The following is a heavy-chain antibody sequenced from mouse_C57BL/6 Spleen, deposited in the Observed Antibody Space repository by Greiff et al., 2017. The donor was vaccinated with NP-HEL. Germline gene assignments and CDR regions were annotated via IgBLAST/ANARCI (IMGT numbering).Heavy chain of an antibody. J-gene: IGHJ2*01. CDR3: ARGLGSYYFDY. D-gene: IGHD4-1*01. V-gene: IGHV1-39*01. Sequence: VQLPHHGPYLFKPGASVKISCKASGYSFTDYNMNWVKQSNGKSLEWIGVINPNYGTTSYNQKFKGKATLTVDQSSSTAYMQLNSLTSEDSAVYYCARGLGSYYFDYWGQGTTLTVSS. CDR2: INPNYGTT. CDR1: GYSFTDYN.